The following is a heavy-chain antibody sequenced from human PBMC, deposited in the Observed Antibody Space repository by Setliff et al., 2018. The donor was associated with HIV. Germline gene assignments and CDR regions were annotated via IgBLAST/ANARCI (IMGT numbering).Heavy chain of an antibody. J-gene: IGHJ5*02. D-gene: IGHD2-2*01. CDR1: GDTFSSYA. CDR2: IIPILGIA. Sequence: SVKVSCKSSGDTFSSYAISWVRQAPGQGLEWMGGIIPILGIANYAQKFQDRVTITADKSTDTAYMELSSLRSEDTAVYYCARAQYQLLEPPTYNWFDPWGQGTLVTVSS. CDR3: ARAQYQLLEPPTYNWFDP. V-gene: IGHV1-69*10.